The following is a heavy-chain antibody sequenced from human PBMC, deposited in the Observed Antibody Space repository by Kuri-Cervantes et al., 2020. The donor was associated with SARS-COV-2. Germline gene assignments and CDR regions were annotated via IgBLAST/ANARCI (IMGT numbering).Heavy chain of an antibody. J-gene: IGHJ4*02. Sequence: GGSLRPSCAASGFTVSSNYMSWVRQAPGKGLEWVSIIYGGGSTYYADSVKGRFTISRDNSKNTLYLQMNSLRAEDTAVYYCARAKSPNAALVPADYWGQGTLVTVSS. CDR3: ARAKSPNAALVPADY. D-gene: IGHD5-18*01. V-gene: IGHV3-53*01. CDR1: GFTVSSNY. CDR2: IYGGGST.